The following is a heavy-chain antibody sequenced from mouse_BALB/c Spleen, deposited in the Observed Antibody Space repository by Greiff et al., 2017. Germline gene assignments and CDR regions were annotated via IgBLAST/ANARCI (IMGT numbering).Heavy chain of an antibody. J-gene: IGHJ2*01. CDR3: ARGLRGGFDY. Sequence: EVMLVESGAELVKPGASVKLSCTASGFNIKDTYMHWVKQRPEQGLERIGRIDPANGNTKYDPKFQGKATITADTSSNTAYLQLSSLTSEDTAVYYCARGLRGGFDYWGQGTTLTVSS. D-gene: IGHD2-2*01. CDR1: GFNIKDTY. CDR2: IDPANGNT. V-gene: IGHV14-3*02.